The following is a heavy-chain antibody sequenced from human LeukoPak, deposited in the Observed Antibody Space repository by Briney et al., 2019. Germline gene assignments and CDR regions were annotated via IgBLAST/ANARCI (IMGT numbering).Heavy chain of an antibody. CDR3: ARDPYSGAYGNDYYYYMDV. Sequence: GGSLRLSCAASGFTFSSYGMHWVRQAPGKGLEWVAVISYDGSNKYYADSVKGRFTISRDNAKNSLYLQMDNLGPEDTAVYYCARDPYSGAYGNDYYYYMDVWGKGTTVTISS. V-gene: IGHV3-30*03. CDR2: ISYDGSNK. D-gene: IGHD1-26*01. J-gene: IGHJ6*03. CDR1: GFTFSSYG.